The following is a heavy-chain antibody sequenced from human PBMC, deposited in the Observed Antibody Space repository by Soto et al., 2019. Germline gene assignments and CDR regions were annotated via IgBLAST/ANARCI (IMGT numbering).Heavy chain of an antibody. V-gene: IGHV4-30-4*01. D-gene: IGHD6-19*01. Sequence: TSETLSLTCTVSGGSISSGDYYWSWIRQPPGKGLEWIGYIYYSGSTYYNPSLKSRVTISVDTSKNQFSLKLSSVTAADTAVYYCARDIHSSGWYYYYGMDVWGQGTTVTVSS. CDR1: GGSISSGDYY. CDR2: IYYSGST. CDR3: ARDIHSSGWYYYYGMDV. J-gene: IGHJ6*02.